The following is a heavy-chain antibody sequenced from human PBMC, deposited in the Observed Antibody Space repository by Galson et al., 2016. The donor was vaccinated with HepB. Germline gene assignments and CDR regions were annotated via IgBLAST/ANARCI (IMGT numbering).Heavy chain of an antibody. CDR2: IYYSGST. CDR3: ASGYCTNAVCYPPTH. D-gene: IGHD2-8*01. Sequence: ETLSLTCAVSGYSISSSNWWGWIRQPPGKGLEWIGYIYYSGSTYYNPSLKRRVTMSVDTSKHQFSLQLSSVTAVDTAVYYCASGYCTNAVCYPPTHWGQGTLVTVSS. V-gene: IGHV4-28*01. J-gene: IGHJ4*02. CDR1: GYSISSSNW.